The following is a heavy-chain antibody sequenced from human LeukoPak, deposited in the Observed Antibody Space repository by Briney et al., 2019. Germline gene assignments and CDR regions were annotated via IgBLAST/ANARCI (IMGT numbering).Heavy chain of an antibody. CDR2: IYYSGST. D-gene: IGHD3-22*01. CDR3: ARASSYSSGYYFDY. J-gene: IGHJ4*02. Sequence: SETLSLTCTVSGGSISSYYWSSIRQPPGKGLEWIGYIYYSGSTHYIPTLKSRVTISVDTSKNQFSLKLSSVTAADTAVYYCARASSYSSGYYFDYWGQGTLVTVSS. CDR1: GGSISSYY. V-gene: IGHV4-59*01.